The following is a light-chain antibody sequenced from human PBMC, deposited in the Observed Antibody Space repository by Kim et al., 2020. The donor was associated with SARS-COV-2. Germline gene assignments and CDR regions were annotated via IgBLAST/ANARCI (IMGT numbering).Light chain of an antibody. CDR3: KSRDSSGKVV. Sequence: QQKPGQAPVLVIYGKNNRPSGIPDRFSGASSGKTASLTITGAQGEEEADYYCKSRDSSGKVVCGG. J-gene: IGLJ2*01. CDR2: GKN. V-gene: IGLV3-19*01.